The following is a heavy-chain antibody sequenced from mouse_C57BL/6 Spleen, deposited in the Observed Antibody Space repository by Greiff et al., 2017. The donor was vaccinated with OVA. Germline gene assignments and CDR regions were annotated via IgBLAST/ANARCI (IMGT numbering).Heavy chain of an antibody. D-gene: IGHD3-1*01. CDR1: GYAFSSYW. V-gene: IGHV1-80*01. CDR3: ARLGDGWFAY. Sequence: QVQLKQSGAELVKPGASVKISCKASGYAFSSYWMNWVKQRPGKGLERIGQIYPGDGDTNYNGKFKGKATLTADKSSSTAYMQLSSLTSEDSAVYFCARLGDGWFAYWGQGTLVTVSA. CDR2: IYPGDGDT. J-gene: IGHJ3*01.